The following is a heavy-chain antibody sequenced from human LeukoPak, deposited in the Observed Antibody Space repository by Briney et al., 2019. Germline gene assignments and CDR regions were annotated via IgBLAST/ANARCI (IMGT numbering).Heavy chain of an antibody. CDR2: ISVNVVIT. CDR1: GVTFRSDA. V-gene: IGHV3-23*01. Sequence: GGALRVSCAASGVTFRSDAMNWGRQAPGKGLEWVSAISVNVVITYYAASVKGRFTISRDNSKNTLYLQMNSLRAEDTAIYYCAKRGYSSGYSYYFDYWGQGTLVTVSS. D-gene: IGHD5-18*01. CDR3: AKRGYSSGYSYYFDY. J-gene: IGHJ4*02.